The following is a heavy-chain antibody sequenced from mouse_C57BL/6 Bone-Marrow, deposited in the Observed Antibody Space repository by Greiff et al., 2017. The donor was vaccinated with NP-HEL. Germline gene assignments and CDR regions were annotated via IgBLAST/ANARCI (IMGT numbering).Heavy chain of an antibody. CDR1: GFNIKDDY. CDR2: IDPENGDT. Sequence: VQLQQSGAELVRPGASVKLSCTASGFNIKDDYMHWVKQRPEQGLEWIGWIDPENGDTEYASKLQGKATITADTSSNTAYLQLSSLTSEDTSVYYCTTITTVVATDYWGQGTTLTVSS. D-gene: IGHD1-1*01. J-gene: IGHJ2*01. CDR3: TTITTVVATDY. V-gene: IGHV14-4*01.